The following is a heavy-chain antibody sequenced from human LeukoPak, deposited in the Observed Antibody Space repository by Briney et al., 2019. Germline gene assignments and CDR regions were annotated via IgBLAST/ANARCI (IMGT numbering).Heavy chain of an antibody. D-gene: IGHD3-10*01. CDR2: IIPILGIA. V-gene: IGHV1-69*04. J-gene: IGHJ4*02. CDR3: ARGGTLMVRGGTGGHFDY. CDR1: GGTFTTYA. Sequence: SVTVSSTASGGTFTTYAISWGRQAPGQGREWMGRIIPILGIANLAQKFQGRVTITADKSTSTAYMELSSLRSEDTAVYYCARGGTLMVRGGTGGHFDYWGQGTLVTVSS.